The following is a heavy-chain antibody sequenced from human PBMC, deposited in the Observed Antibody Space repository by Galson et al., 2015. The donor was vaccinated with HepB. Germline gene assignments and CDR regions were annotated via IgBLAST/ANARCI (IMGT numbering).Heavy chain of an antibody. CDR1: ADTFSGYY. CDR3: ARVDASIFGVALDY. D-gene: IGHD3-3*01. CDR2: INPNSGGT. Sequence: QSGAEVTKPGESLKISCKASADTFSGYYLHWVRQAPGQGLEWMGWINPNSGGTKYAQNFQGRVTMTRDTSITTVYMELNSLTFDDTAVYYCARVDASIFGVALDYWGQGTLVTVSS. J-gene: IGHJ4*02. V-gene: IGHV1-2*02.